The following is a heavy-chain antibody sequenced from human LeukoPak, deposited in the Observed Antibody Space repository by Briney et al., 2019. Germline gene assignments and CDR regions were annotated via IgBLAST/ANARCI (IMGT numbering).Heavy chain of an antibody. CDR1: GYTFTSYD. D-gene: IGHD3-3*01. V-gene: IGHV1-8*01. CDR2: MNPNSGNT. Sequence: GASVKVSCKASGYTFTSYDINWVRQATGQGLEWMGWMNPNSGNTGYAQKFQGRVIMTRNTSISTAYMELSSLRSEDTAVYYCARVSTYFGVVTDFDYWGQGTLVTVSS. J-gene: IGHJ4*02. CDR3: ARVSTYFGVVTDFDY.